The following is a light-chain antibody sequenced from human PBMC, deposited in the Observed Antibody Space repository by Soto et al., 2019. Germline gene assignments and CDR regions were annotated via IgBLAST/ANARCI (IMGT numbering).Light chain of an antibody. J-gene: IGLJ3*02. CDR3: AAWDDSLNGWV. V-gene: IGLV1-44*01. Sequence: QSVLTQPPSASGTPGQRVTISCSGSSSNIGSNTVNWYQQLPGTAPKLLIYSNNQRPSGVPDRFSGSKSGTSASLAISGLPSEDEADYYCAAWDDSLNGWVFGGGTKL. CDR1: SSNIGSNT. CDR2: SNN.